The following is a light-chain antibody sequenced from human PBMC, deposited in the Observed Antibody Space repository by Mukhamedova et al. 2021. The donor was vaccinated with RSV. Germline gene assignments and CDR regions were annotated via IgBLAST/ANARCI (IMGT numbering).Light chain of an antibody. Sequence: GEAPRLLIYSASSLQSGVPSRFSGRGSGTDFALTISGLQPDDIATYYCQQTFTTSWAFGLGTRVEV. J-gene: IGKJ1*01. V-gene: IGKV1-39*01. CDR3: QQTFTTSWA. CDR2: SAS.